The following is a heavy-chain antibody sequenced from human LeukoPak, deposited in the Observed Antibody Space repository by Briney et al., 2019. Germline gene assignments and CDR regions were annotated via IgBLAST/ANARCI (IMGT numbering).Heavy chain of an antibody. CDR3: ARGPRYYDFWSGYSNYYYYGMDV. D-gene: IGHD3-3*01. CDR1: GGSFSGYY. J-gene: IGHJ6*02. V-gene: IGHV4-34*01. CDR2: INHSGST. Sequence: SETLSLTCAVYGGSFSGYYWSWLRQPPGKGLEWIGEINHSGSTNYNPSLKSRVTISVDTSKNQFSLKLSSVTAADTAVYYSARGPRYYDFWSGYSNYYYYGMDVWGQGTTVTVSS.